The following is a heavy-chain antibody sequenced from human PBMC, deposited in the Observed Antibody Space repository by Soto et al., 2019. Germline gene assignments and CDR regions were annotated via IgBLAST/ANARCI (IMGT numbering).Heavy chain of an antibody. J-gene: IGHJ3*02. D-gene: IGHD5-12*01. CDR2: IYYSGST. CDR1: GGSISSSSYY. V-gene: IGHV4-39*01. CDR3: AGRDGYKSNGDAFDI. Sequence: QLQLQESGPGLVKPSETLSLTCTVSGGSISSSSYYWGWIRQPPGKGLEWIGSIYYSGSTYYNPSLKSRVTISVDTSKNQFSLKLSSVTAADTAVYYCAGRDGYKSNGDAFDIWGQGTMVTVSS.